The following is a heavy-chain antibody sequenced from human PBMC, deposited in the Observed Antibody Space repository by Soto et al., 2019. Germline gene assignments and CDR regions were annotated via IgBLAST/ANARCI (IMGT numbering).Heavy chain of an antibody. CDR3: ARDVSPGISSLYFYAFDI. CDR2: IRKDGRKT. J-gene: IGHJ3*02. D-gene: IGHD6-13*01. V-gene: IGHV3-7*05. CDR1: GFTFISAW. Sequence: EVRLVESGGGLVQPGGSLRLSCAASGFTFISAWMTWARPAPGKGLEWVANIRKDGRKTSYLAYVRGRFTISRAHAQSSLYLQMDSQRREDTALYCCARDVSPGISSLYFYAFDIWGQGTMVTVSS.